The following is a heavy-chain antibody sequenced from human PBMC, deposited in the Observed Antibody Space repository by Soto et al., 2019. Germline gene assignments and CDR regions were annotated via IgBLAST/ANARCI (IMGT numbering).Heavy chain of an antibody. J-gene: IGHJ3*02. D-gene: IGHD3-9*01. Sequence: QVQLVQSGAEVKKPGSSVKVSCKASGGTFSSYAISWVRQAPGQGLEWMGGIIPIFGTANYAQKFQGRVTITADESTSTAYMELSSLRSEDMAVYYCARGPNYDILTGYYIDDAFDIWGQGTMVTVSS. CDR2: IIPIFGTA. CDR1: GGTFSSYA. CDR3: ARGPNYDILTGYYIDDAFDI. V-gene: IGHV1-69*01.